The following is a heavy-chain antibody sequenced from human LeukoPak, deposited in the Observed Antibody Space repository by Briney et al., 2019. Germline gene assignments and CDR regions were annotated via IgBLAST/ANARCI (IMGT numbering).Heavy chain of an antibody. D-gene: IGHD2-21*01. CDR2: ISAGGGST. CDR1: GFTFSTYA. CDR3: AKCDLYSGVS. V-gene: IGHV3-23*01. J-gene: IGHJ4*02. Sequence: PGGSLRLSCAASGFTFSTYAMSWVRQAPGKGLEWVSTISAGGGSTYYADSVKGRFTISRDNSKNTLYLQMNSLRAEDTAVYYCAKCDLYSGVSWGQGNLVTVS.